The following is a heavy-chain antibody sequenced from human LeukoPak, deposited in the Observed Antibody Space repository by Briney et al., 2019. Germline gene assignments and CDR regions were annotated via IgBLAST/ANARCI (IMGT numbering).Heavy chain of an antibody. CDR1: GFTFSSYA. CDR2: ISSSSSYI. D-gene: IGHD6-19*01. J-gene: IGHJ4*02. V-gene: IGHV3-21*01. CDR3: ASGLDSSGFDY. Sequence: GGSLRLSCAASGFTFSSYAMSWVRQAPGKGLEWVSSISSSSSYIYYADSVKGRFTISRDNAKNSLYLQMNSLRAEDTAVYYCASGLDSSGFDYWGQGTLVTVSS.